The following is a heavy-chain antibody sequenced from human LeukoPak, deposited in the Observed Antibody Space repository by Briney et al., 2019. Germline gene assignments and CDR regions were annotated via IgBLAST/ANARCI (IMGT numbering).Heavy chain of an antibody. V-gene: IGHV3-23*01. CDR2: ISGSGGST. Sequence: ESLRLSCAASGFTFSSYAMSWIRQAPGKGLEWVSAISGSGGSTYYADSVKGRFTISRDNSKNTLYLQMNSLRAEDTAVYYCAKISNYYGSTDYWGQGTLVTVSS. D-gene: IGHD3-10*01. J-gene: IGHJ4*02. CDR1: GFTFSSYA. CDR3: AKISNYYGSTDY.